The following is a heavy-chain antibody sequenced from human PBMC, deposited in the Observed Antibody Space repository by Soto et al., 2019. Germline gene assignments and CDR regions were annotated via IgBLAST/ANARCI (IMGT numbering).Heavy chain of an antibody. CDR1: GYTFTSYG. D-gene: IGHD3-3*01. CDR3: ARTPRSIFGVVRRENYYYMDV. CDR2: ISAYNGNT. J-gene: IGHJ6*03. V-gene: IGHV1-18*01. Sequence: ASVKVSCKASGYTFTSYGISWVRQAPGQGLEWMGWISAYNGNTNYAHKLQGRVTMTTEPSTSTAYMELRSLRSDDTAVYYCARTPRSIFGVVRRENYYYMDVWGKGTTVTVSS.